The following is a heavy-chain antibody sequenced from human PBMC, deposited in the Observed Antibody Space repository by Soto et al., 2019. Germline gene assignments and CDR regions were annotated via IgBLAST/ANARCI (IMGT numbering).Heavy chain of an antibody. Sequence: EVQLVESGGGLVQPGRSLRLSCAASGFTFDDYAMHWVRQAPGKGLEWVSGISWNSDNIGYADSVKGRFTISRDNVKNSLYLQMXXXXAXXXXXXXXXXXXXXNYGDA. V-gene: IGHV3-9*01. CDR2: ISWNSDNI. CDR1: GFTFDDYA. D-gene: IGHD4-4*01. CDR3: XXXXXXNYGDA. J-gene: IGHJ3*01.